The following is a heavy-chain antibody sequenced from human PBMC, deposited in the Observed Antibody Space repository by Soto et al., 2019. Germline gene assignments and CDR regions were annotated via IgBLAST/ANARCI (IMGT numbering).Heavy chain of an antibody. CDR2: ISYDGSNK. Sequence: QVQLVESGGGVVQPGRSLRLSCAASGFTFNSYGMDWVRQAPGKGLEWVAVISYDGSNKYYADSVKGRFTISRDNSKNTLYLQMNSLRAEDTAVYYCAKGRTVTGLMDVWGQGTTVTVSS. D-gene: IGHD4-17*01. V-gene: IGHV3-30*18. CDR1: GFTFNSYG. CDR3: AKGRTVTGLMDV. J-gene: IGHJ6*02.